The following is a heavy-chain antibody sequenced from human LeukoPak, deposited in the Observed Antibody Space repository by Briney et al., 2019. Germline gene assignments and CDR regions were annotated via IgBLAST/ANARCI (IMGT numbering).Heavy chain of an antibody. CDR3: ARGGDIVATITNEPDC. V-gene: IGHV3-21*01. CDR2: ISSSSSYI. CDR1: GFTFSSYS. J-gene: IGHJ4*02. Sequence: GGSLRLSCAASGFTFSSYSMNWVRQAPGKGLEWVSSISSSSSYIYYADSVKGRFTISRDNAKNSLYLQMNSLRAEDTAVYYCARGGDIVATITNEPDCWAQGTLVTVSS. D-gene: IGHD5-12*01.